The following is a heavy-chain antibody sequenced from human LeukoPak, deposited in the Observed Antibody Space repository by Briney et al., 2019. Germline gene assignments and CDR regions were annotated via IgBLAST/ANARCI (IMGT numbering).Heavy chain of an antibody. V-gene: IGHV4-39*01. CDR1: GASISSPISY. CDR2: VLHSGAT. CDR3: ARRIVGVIDAFDY. D-gene: IGHD1-26*01. Sequence: PSETLSLTSTVSGASISSPISYWAWIAHPPGKGLEWIATVLHSGATFYSPSLEGRLTISIDTSTNQFSLKMTSMTAADTAVYYCARRIVGVIDAFDYWGQGALVTVSS. J-gene: IGHJ4*02.